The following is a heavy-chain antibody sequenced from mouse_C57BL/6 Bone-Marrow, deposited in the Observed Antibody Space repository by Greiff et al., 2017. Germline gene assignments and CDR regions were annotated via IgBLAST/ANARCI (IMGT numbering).Heavy chain of an antibody. CDR3: ASDYYGSSYVPFAY. Sequence: VQLQQSGPELVKPGASVKISCKASGYAFSSSWMNWVKQRPGKGLEWIGRIYPGDGATNYNGKFKGKATLTADKSSSTAYMQLSSLTSEDSAVYFCASDYYGSSYVPFAYCGQGTLVTVSA. D-gene: IGHD1-1*01. CDR2: IYPGDGAT. J-gene: IGHJ3*01. CDR1: GYAFSSSW. V-gene: IGHV1-82*01.